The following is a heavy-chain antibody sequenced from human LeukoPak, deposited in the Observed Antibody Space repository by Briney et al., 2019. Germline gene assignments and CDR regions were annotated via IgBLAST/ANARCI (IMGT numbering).Heavy chain of an antibody. D-gene: IGHD3-3*01. CDR1: GFTFSSYS. V-gene: IGHV3-21*01. J-gene: IGHJ4*02. Sequence: GGSLRLSCAASGFTFSSYSMNWVRQAPGKGLEWVSSISSSSSYIYYADSAKGRFTISRDNAKTSLYLQMNSLRAEDTAVYYCAKDKLGFWGGYRKGFDYWGQGTLVTVSS. CDR2: ISSSSSYI. CDR3: AKDKLGFWGGYRKGFDY.